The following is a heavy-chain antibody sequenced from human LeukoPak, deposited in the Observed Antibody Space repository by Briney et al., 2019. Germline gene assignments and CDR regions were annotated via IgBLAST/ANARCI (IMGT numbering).Heavy chain of an antibody. CDR1: GGSFSGYY. V-gene: IGHV4-34*01. D-gene: IGHD6-13*01. CDR3: ARVRAAAGTSWFDP. Sequence: KPSETLSLTCAVYGGSFSGYYWSWIRQPPGKGLEWIGEINQCESTNYNPSLESRVTISVDTPKNQFSLKLNSVTAADTAVYYCARVRAAAGTSWFDPWGQGTLVTVSS. J-gene: IGHJ5*02. CDR2: INQCEST.